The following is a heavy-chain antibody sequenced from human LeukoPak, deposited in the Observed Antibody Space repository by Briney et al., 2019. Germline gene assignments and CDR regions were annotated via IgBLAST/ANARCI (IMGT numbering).Heavy chain of an antibody. V-gene: IGHV3-49*04. D-gene: IGHD6-13*01. J-gene: IGHJ4*02. CDR2: IRSKTYGGTT. CDR1: GFTFGDYA. CDR3: TTYSSSWFY. Sequence: PGGSLRLSCTASGFTFGDYAMNWVRQTPGKGREWVGFIRSKTYGGTTEYAASVKGRFTISRDDSKSIAYLQMNSLKTEDTAVFYCTTYSSSWFYWGQGTLVTVSS.